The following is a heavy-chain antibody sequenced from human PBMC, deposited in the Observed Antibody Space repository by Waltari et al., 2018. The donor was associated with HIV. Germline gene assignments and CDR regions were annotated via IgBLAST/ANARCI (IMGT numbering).Heavy chain of an antibody. D-gene: IGHD6-19*01. CDR2: ISYHGDDK. CDR3: AKGASGWSPGY. Sequence: QVHLLESGGGVVQPGRSLRLSCAASGFHSSSYAMHWVRQAPGKGLEWVAVISYHGDDKYYADSVKGRFTISRDNSKNTLYLQMNSLRAEDTAVYYCAKGASGWSPGYWGQGTLVTVSS. CDR1: GFHSSSYA. J-gene: IGHJ4*02. V-gene: IGHV3-30*18.